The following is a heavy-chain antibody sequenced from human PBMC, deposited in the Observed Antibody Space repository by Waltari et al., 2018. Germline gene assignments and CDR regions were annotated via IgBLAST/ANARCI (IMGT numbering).Heavy chain of an antibody. J-gene: IGHJ6*02. CDR1: GGSISSYY. CDR2: IYYSGST. D-gene: IGHD6-6*01. V-gene: IGHV4-59*01. Sequence: QVQLQESGPGLVKPSETLSLTCTVSGGSISSYYWSWIRQPPGKGLEWIGYIYYSGSTNYNPSLKSRVTISVDTSKNQFSLKLSSVTAADTAVYYCARELAARRQDYYYYYGMDVWGQGTTVTVSS. CDR3: ARELAARRQDYYYYYGMDV.